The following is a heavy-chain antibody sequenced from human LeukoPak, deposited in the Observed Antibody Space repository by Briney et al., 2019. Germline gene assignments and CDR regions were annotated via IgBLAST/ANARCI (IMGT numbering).Heavy chain of an antibody. V-gene: IGHV1-2*02. D-gene: IGHD1-26*01. J-gene: IGHJ4*02. CDR2: VNSNSCDT. CDR1: VYTFTDYA. CDR3: ARGRRILVGDTNAGDFLDF. Sequence: GASVNVSCKTCVYTFTDYALHGVRQAPGQRLEGVGWVNSNSCDTYYPQKFQGRVTMTRDTSISTAYIELSRLRSDDTAVYYCARGRRILVGDTNAGDFLDFWGQGTLVTVSS.